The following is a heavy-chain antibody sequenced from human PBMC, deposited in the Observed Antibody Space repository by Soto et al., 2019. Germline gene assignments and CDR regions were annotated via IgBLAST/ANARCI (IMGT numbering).Heavy chain of an antibody. D-gene: IGHD4-17*01. J-gene: IGHJ3*02. CDR3: AKPFRGTVDAFDI. Sequence: LRLSCAASGFTFSSYAMSWVRQAPGKGLEWVSAISGSGGSTYYADSVKGRFTISRDNSKNTLYLQMNSLRAEDTAVYYCAKPFRGTVDAFDIWGQGTMVTVSS. CDR1: GFTFSSYA. CDR2: ISGSGGST. V-gene: IGHV3-23*01.